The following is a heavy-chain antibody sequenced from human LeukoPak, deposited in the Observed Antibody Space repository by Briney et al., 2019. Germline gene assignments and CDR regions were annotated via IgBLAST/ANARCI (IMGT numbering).Heavy chain of an antibody. V-gene: IGHV4-39*07. Sequence: PSETLSLTCTVSGGSISISSYYWGWVRQPPGKGLEWIGSIYYTGSTHYNPSVKSRVTISVDTSKNQFSLKLSSVTAADTAVYYCARESRQPPNWFDPWGQGTLVTVSS. J-gene: IGHJ5*02. CDR3: ARESRQPPNWFDP. CDR2: IYYTGST. CDR1: GGSISISSYY.